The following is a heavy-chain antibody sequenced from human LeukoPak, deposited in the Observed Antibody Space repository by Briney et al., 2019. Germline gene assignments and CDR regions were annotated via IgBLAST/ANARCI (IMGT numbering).Heavy chain of an antibody. CDR2: INHSGST. J-gene: IGHJ5*02. V-gene: IGHV4-34*01. D-gene: IGHD3-10*01. Sequence: SETLSLTCAVYGGSFSGYYWSWIRQPPGKGLEWIGEINHSGSTNYNPSLKSRVTISVDTSKNQFSLKLSSVTAADTAVYYCARHLGFDDYNWFDPWGQGTLVTVSS. CDR1: GGSFSGYY. CDR3: ARHLGFDDYNWFDP.